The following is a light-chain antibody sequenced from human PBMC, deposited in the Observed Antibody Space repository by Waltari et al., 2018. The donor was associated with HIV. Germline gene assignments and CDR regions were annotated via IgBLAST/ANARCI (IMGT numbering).Light chain of an antibody. CDR2: GAS. CDR3: QQYGRSPWT. CDR1: QTVSSSQ. V-gene: IGKV3-20*01. J-gene: IGKJ1*01. Sequence: EIVLTQYPGSLSLSPGERATLSCRASQTVSSSQLAWYQQKPGQAPRRLIYGASTRATGTPDRFSGSGSGTDFTLTITRLEREDFAVYYCQQYGRSPWTFGQGTKVEIK.